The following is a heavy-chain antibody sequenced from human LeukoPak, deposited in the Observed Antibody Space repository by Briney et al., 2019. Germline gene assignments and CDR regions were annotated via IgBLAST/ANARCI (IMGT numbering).Heavy chain of an antibody. V-gene: IGHV1-2*02. CDR1: GYTFTSYY. J-gene: IGHJ4*02. CDR2: INPNSGGT. CDR3: ATNPAATRGFDN. Sequence: ASVKVSCKASGYTFTSYYMHWLRQAPGQGLEWMGWINPNSGGTKYAQKFQGRVTMTRDTSISTAYMEVSRLRSDDTAVYYCATNPAATRGFDNWGQGTLVTVSS. D-gene: IGHD2-2*01.